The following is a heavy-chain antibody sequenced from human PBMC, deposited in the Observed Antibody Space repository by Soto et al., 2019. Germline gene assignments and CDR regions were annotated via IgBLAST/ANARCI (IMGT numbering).Heavy chain of an antibody. D-gene: IGHD1-26*01. Sequence: EVQLVQSGGGLVQPGGSLRLSCAGSGFTVSDNFMNWVRQTPGRGLEWVSLIYSGGSTYYADSMYGRFTVSRDESKNTLFLQMHNLRAEDTAVYYCARVRKRRGASVMSWDRPSTVGLGGMDVWGQGTAVTV. J-gene: IGHJ6*02. CDR1: GFTVSDNF. CDR3: ARVRKRRGASVMSWDRPSTVGLGGMDV. CDR2: IYSGGST. V-gene: IGHV3-66*01.